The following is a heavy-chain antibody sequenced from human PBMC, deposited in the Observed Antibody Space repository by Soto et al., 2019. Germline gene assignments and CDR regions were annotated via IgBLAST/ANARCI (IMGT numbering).Heavy chain of an antibody. Sequence: QVQLVQSGAEVKKPGSSVKVSCKASGGTFSSYAISWVRQAPGQGREWMGGIIPIFGTANYAQKFQGRVTITADESTSTDYMELSSLRSEDTAVYYCARDHDSSGYAFDYWGQGTLVTVSS. V-gene: IGHV1-69*01. J-gene: IGHJ4*02. CDR2: IIPIFGTA. CDR1: GGTFSSYA. CDR3: ARDHDSSGYAFDY. D-gene: IGHD3-22*01.